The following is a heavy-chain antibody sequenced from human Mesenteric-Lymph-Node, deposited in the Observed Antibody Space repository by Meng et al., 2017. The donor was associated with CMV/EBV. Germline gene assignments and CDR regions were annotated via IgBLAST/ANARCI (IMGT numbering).Heavy chain of an antibody. V-gene: IGHV3-7*01. CDR3: ARARSSSSWSAADDYFDY. Sequence: GGSLRLSCAASGFTFSSYWMSWVRQAPGKGLEWVANIKQDGSEKYYVDSVKGRFTISRDNAKNSLYLQMNSLRAEDTAVYYCARARSSSSWSAADDYFDYWGQGTLVTVSS. CDR2: IKQDGSEK. J-gene: IGHJ4*02. CDR1: GFTFSSYW. D-gene: IGHD6-13*01.